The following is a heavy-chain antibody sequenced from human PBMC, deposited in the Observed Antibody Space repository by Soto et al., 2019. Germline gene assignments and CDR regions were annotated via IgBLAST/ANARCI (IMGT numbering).Heavy chain of an antibody. V-gene: IGHV4-59*11. D-gene: IGHD3-3*01. J-gene: IGHJ5*02. CDR1: GSSIDTHY. CDR2: IYHSRST. CDR3: AKSMTIFGVDPFDH. Sequence: XETLSLTCTVSGSSIDTHYWSWIRQSPGKGLEWIGYIYHSRSTNYNPSLKSRVTISVDTSRNQFSLKLKFVTAADTAIYYCAKSMTIFGVDPFDHWGQGTLVTVSS.